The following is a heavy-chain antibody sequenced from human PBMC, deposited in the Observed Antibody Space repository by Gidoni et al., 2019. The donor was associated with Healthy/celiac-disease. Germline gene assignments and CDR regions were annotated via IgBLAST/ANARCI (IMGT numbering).Heavy chain of an antibody. D-gene: IGHD1-7*01. Sequence: EVQLVESGGGLVKPAGSLRLSCQASGFTFSSYSMNWFRQAPGKGLEWVSSISSSSSYIYYADSVKGRFTISRDNAKNSLYLQMNSLRAEDTAVYYCASEQSITGTIDYWGQGTLVTVSS. CDR2: ISSSSSYI. V-gene: IGHV3-21*01. CDR1: GFTFSSYS. J-gene: IGHJ4*02. CDR3: ASEQSITGTIDY.